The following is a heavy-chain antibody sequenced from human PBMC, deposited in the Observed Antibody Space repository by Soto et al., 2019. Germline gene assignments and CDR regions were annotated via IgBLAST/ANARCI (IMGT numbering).Heavy chain of an antibody. Sequence: EVHLLESGGGLVQPGGSLRLSCAASGFTFSSHAMSWVRQAPGKGLEWVSGISHSDDDTYYVDSVKGRFTISRDNSKNRLDLQMDCPRADDTGIYYCVKGWTGSTCPCMDVWGQGTTVTVS. CDR2: ISHSDDDT. CDR3: VKGWTGSTCPCMDV. D-gene: IGHD6-13*01. CDR1: GFTFSSHA. V-gene: IGHV3-23*01. J-gene: IGHJ6*02.